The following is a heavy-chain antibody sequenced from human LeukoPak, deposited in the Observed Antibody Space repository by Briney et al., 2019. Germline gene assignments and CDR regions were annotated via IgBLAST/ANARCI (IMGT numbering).Heavy chain of an antibody. D-gene: IGHD3-22*01. CDR3: ARGSTYYDSSGQVPFDY. CDR1: EFTFSSYS. V-gene: IGHV3-48*01. J-gene: IGHJ4*02. Sequence: GGSLRLSCAASEFTFSSYSMNWVRQAPGKGLEWVSYISSSSSTIYYADSVKGRFTISRDNAKNSLYLQMNSLRAEDTAVYYCARGSTYYDSSGQVPFDYWGQGTLVTVSS. CDR2: ISSSSSTI.